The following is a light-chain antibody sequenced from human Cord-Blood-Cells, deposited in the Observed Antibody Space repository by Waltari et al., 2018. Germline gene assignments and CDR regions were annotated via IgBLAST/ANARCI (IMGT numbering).Light chain of an antibody. V-gene: IGKV1-9*01. J-gene: IGKJ1*01. CDR2: AAS. CDR1: QGISSY. Sequence: IPLTQSPSVLSASVGDRVTISCRVSQGISSYFAWYQQKPGKAPKLLIYAASTLQSGVPSRFSGSGSGTEFTLTISSLQPEDFATYYCQQLNSYPPTFGQGTKVEIK. CDR3: QQLNSYPPT.